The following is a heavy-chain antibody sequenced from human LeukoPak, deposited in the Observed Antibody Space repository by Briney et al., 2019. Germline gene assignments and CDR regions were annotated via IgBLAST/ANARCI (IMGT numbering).Heavy chain of an antibody. J-gene: IGHJ4*02. Sequence: PSQTLSLTCTVSGGSISSGDYYWSWIRRPPGKGLEWIGYIYYSGSTYYNPSLKSRVTISVDTSKNQFSLKLSSVTAADTAVYYCARVEVVSGSSYYFDYWGQGTLVTVSS. CDR3: ARVEVVSGSSYYFDY. V-gene: IGHV4-30-4*08. D-gene: IGHD1-26*01. CDR1: GGSISSGDYY. CDR2: IYYSGST.